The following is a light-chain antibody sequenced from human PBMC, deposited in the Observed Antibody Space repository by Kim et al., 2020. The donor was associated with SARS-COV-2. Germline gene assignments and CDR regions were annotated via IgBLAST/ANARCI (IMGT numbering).Light chain of an antibody. CDR2: RNN. J-gene: IGLJ2*01. V-gene: IGLV1-47*01. CDR3: AAWDDSLSGPV. CDR1: GSNMGSYY. Sequence: GQRVSISCYGSGSNMGSYYVYWYQQLPGTAPKLLVYRNNQRPSGVPDRFSGSKSGTSASLAISVLRSEDEADYYCAAWDDSLSGPVFGGGTQLTVL.